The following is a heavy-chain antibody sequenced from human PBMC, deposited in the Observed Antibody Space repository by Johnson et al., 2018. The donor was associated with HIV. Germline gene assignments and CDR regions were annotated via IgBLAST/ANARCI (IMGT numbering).Heavy chain of an antibody. CDR3: ARDLAGHNAFDI. Sequence: EVQLVESGGGLVRPGESLRLSCVASGFTFSGYWMTWVRQAPGKGLEWVANIKQGGSEKYYVDSVKGRFTISRDNSKNTLYLQMNSLRAEDTTVYYCARDLAGHNAFDIWGQGTMVTVSS. D-gene: IGHD6-19*01. CDR1: GFTFSGYW. J-gene: IGHJ3*02. CDR2: IKQGGSEK. V-gene: IGHV3-7*03.